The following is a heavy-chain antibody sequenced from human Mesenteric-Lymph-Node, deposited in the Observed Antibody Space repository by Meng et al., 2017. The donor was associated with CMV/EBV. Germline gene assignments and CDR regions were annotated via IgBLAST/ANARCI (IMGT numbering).Heavy chain of an antibody. D-gene: IGHD6-13*01. V-gene: IGHV3-7*01. CDR2: IKQDASEK. J-gene: IGHJ4*02. CDR1: GFTLNDYW. CDR3: ARVAAADYYFDY. Sequence: GGSLRLSCAASGFTLNDYWMNWVRQAPGKGLEWVANIKQDASEKNYVDSVKGRFTISRDDATSSLYLQMTSLRVEDTAVYYCARVAAADYYFDYWGQGTLVTVSS.